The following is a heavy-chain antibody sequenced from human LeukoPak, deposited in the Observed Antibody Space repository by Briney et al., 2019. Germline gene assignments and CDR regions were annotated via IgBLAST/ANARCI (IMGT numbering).Heavy chain of an antibody. J-gene: IGHJ4*02. D-gene: IGHD2-21*01. CDR2: INWNGGST. CDR3: ATCKYGDCFFDY. CDR1: GFTFDDYG. V-gene: IGHV3-20*04. Sequence: GGSLRLSCAASGFTFDDYGMSWVRQAPGKGLEWVSGINWNGGSTGYADSVKGRFTISRDNAKNALYLQMNSLRDEDTAVYYCATCKYGDCFFDYWGQGTLVTVSS.